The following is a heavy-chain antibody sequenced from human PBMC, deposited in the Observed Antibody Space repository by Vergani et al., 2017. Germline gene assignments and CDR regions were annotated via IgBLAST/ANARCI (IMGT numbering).Heavy chain of an antibody. Sequence: QVQLQQWGAGLLKPSETLSLTCAVYGGSFSGYYWSWIRQPPGKGLEWIGEINHSGSTNYNPSLKSRVTMSVDTSKNQFSMKLSSVTAADTAVYYCARDSSGLYYMDVWGKGSTVTVSS. J-gene: IGHJ6*03. V-gene: IGHV4-34*01. CDR1: GGSFSGYY. CDR3: ARDSSGLYYMDV. CDR2: INHSGST. D-gene: IGHD6-19*01.